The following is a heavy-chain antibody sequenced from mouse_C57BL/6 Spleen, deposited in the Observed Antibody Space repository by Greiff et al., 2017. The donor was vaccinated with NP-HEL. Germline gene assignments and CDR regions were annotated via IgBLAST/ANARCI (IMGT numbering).Heavy chain of an antibody. CDR1: GYTFTSYW. D-gene: IGHD1-1*01. V-gene: IGHV1-64*01. CDR3: ARSDYYDDFDY. Sequence: VQLQQPGAELVKPGASVKLSCKASGYTFTSYWMHWVKQRPGQGLEWIGMIHPNSGSTNYNEKFKSKATLTVDKSSSTAYMQLSSLTSEDSAVYYCARSDYYDDFDYWGQGTTLTVSS. CDR2: IHPNSGST. J-gene: IGHJ2*01.